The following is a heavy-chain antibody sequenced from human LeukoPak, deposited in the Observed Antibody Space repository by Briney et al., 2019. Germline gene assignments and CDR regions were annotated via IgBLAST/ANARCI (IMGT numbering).Heavy chain of an antibody. CDR2: ISSSSSTI. D-gene: IGHD3-10*01. CDR3: ARETHTMVRGVPDY. J-gene: IGHJ4*02. CDR1: GFTFSSYS. V-gene: IGHV3-48*01. Sequence: GSLRLSCAASGFTFSSYSMNWVRQAPGKGLEWVSYISSSSSTIYYADSVKGRFTISRDNAKNSLYLQMNSLRAEDTAVYYCARETHTMVRGVPDYWGQGTLVTVSS.